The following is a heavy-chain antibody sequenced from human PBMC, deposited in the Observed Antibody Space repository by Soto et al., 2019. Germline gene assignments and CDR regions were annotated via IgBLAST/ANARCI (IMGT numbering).Heavy chain of an antibody. D-gene: IGHD2-21*01. Sequence: QGQLVQSGAEVKKPGSSVKVSCKASGGSFRTYAINWVRQAPGQGLEWMGGIIPMLAAPTYAQKFQGRLTITADESTTSFYMELSSLPSEDTAVYYCARVGPPSPSVIWFFDLWGRGTLVTVSS. V-gene: IGHV1-69*01. CDR1: GGSFRTYA. CDR3: ARVGPPSPSVIWFFDL. CDR2: IIPMLAAP. J-gene: IGHJ2*01.